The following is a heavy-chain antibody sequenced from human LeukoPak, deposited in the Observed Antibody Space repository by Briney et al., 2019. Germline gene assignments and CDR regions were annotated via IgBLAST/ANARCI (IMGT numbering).Heavy chain of an antibody. CDR3: ARSDWGGGGGDSFDV. CDR2: IDWEDDK. D-gene: IGHD2-21*02. CDR1: GFSLTTSGMC. Sequence: ESGPTLVNPTQTLTLTCTFSGFSLTTSGMCVSWIRQPPGKAPEWLARIDWEDDKVYSTSLKTRLTISKDIPKNQVLLTMTNFDPVATGANYCARSDWGGGGGDSFDVWGPGTMVTVSS. J-gene: IGHJ3*01. V-gene: IGHV2-70*17.